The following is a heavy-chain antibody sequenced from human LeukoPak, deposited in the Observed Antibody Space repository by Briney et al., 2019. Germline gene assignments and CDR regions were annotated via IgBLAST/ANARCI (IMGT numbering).Heavy chain of an antibody. J-gene: IGHJ4*02. Sequence: ASVKVSCKASGYTFTSYYMHRVRQAPGQGLDWMGIINPSGGSTSYAQKFQGRVTITRDTSITTAYMELRRLRSDDTAVYYCARGTAEGYTYGRYYFDYWGQGTLVTVSS. D-gene: IGHD5-18*01. V-gene: IGHV1-46*01. CDR3: ARGTAEGYTYGRYYFDY. CDR1: GYTFTSYY. CDR2: INPSGGST.